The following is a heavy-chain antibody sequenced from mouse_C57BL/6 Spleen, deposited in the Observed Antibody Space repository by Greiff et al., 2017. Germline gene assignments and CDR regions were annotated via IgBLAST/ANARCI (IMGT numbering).Heavy chain of an antibody. Sequence: VQLQQSGPELVKPGASVKISCKASGYTFTDYYMNWVKQSHGKSLEWIGDINPNNGGTSYNQKFKGKATLTVDKSSSTAYMELRSLTSEDSAVYYCARSGSNWGDYWGQGTTLTVSS. CDR1: GYTFTDYY. D-gene: IGHD4-1*01. V-gene: IGHV1-26*01. J-gene: IGHJ2*01. CDR2: INPNNGGT. CDR3: ARSGSNWGDY.